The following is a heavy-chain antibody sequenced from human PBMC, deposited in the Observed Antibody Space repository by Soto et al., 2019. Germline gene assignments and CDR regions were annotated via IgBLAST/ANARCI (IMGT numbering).Heavy chain of an antibody. V-gene: IGHV5-51*01. CDR3: ASLGGDDIVVVPAPARFDP. J-gene: IGHJ5*02. D-gene: IGHD2-2*01. Sequence: GESLKISCKGSGYSFTSYWIGWVRQMPGKGLEWMGIIYPGDSDTRYSPSFQGQVTISADKSISTAYLQWSSLKASDTAMYYCASLGGDDIVVVPAPARFDPWGQGTLVTVSS. CDR1: GYSFTSYW. CDR2: IYPGDSDT.